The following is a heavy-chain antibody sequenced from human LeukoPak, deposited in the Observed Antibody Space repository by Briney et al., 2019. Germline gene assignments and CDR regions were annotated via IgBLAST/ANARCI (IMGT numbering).Heavy chain of an antibody. CDR2: ISTSSSYI. Sequence: GGSLRLSCAASGFTFSSYSMNWVRQAPGKGLEWVSSISTSSSYIYYADSVEGRITISRDNARKSLYLQMNSLRAEDTAVYYCARGSRNSGSTHDFDYWGQGTLVTVSS. V-gene: IGHV3-21*01. J-gene: IGHJ4*02. CDR3: ARGSRNSGSTHDFDY. D-gene: IGHD3-10*01. CDR1: GFTFSSYS.